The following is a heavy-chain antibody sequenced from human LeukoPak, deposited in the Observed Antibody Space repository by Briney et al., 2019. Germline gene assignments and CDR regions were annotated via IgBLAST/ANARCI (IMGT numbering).Heavy chain of an antibody. V-gene: IGHV4-59*08. CDR3: ARRSDSLGFDP. CDR2: IDDSGNT. J-gene: IGHJ5*02. D-gene: IGHD3-9*01. Sequence: SETLSLTCTVSGGSISRYYWSWIRRPPGKGLEWIGYIDDSGNTNYNPSLKSQVTISVDKSKNQFSLKLSSVTAADTAVYYCARRSDSLGFDPWGQGTLVTVSS. CDR1: GGSISRYY.